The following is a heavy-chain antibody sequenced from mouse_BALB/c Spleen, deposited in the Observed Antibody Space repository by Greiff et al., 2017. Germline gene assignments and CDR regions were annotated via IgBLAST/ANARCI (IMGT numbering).Heavy chain of an antibody. D-gene: IGHD2-4*01. Sequence: EVKVVESGGGLVQPGGSLKLSCAASGFTFSSYTMSWVRQTPEKRLEWVAYISNGGGSTYYPDTVKGRFTISRDNAKNTLYLQMSSLKSEDTAMYYCARQTYDYDGWFAYWGQGTLVTVSA. CDR2: ISNGGGST. V-gene: IGHV5-12-2*01. CDR1: GFTFSSYT. CDR3: ARQTYDYDGWFAY. J-gene: IGHJ3*01.